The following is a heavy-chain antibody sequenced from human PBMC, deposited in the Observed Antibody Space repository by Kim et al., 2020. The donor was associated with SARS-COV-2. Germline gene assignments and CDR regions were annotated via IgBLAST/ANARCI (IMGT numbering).Heavy chain of an antibody. CDR2: IYHSGST. J-gene: IGHJ6*03. CDR1: GGSISSSNW. V-gene: IGHV4-4*02. D-gene: IGHD4-17*01. Sequence: SETLSLTCAVSGGSISSSNWWSWVRQPPGKGLEWIGEIYHSGSTNYNPSLKSRVTISVDKSKNQFSLKLSSVTAADTAVYYCARDTTVTTFFKTDGYYYYMDVWGKGTTVTVSS. CDR3: ARDTTVTTFFKTDGYYYYMDV.